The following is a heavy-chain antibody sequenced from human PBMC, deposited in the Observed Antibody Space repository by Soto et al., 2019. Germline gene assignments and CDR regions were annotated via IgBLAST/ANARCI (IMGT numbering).Heavy chain of an antibody. D-gene: IGHD3-10*01. CDR1: ELTFSTFA. J-gene: IGHJ6*02. CDR3: AKYGFGRARDYTFYYGMDV. Sequence: QPGGSLRLSCAGPELTFSTFAMTWVRQTPARGLEWVSAITGSGRDTYYADSVKGRFTISRDNSKNTMYLQMTSLRAEDTVIYYCAKYGFGRARDYTFYYGMDVWGQGTTVTVSS. CDR2: ITGSGRDT. V-gene: IGHV3-23*01.